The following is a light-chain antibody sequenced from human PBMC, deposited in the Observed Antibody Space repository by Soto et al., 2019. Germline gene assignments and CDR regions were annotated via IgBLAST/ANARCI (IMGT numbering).Light chain of an antibody. CDR1: HRVNTY. Sequence: EIVMTQSPATLSVSPGERATLSCRASHRVNTYLAWYQQRPGQAPRLLIYDASTRATDIPARFSGSGSGTEFTLTISSLQSEDFEVYYCQQRSNWPLTFGGGTKVDIK. CDR3: QQRSNWPLT. J-gene: IGKJ4*01. V-gene: IGKV3-15*01. CDR2: DAS.